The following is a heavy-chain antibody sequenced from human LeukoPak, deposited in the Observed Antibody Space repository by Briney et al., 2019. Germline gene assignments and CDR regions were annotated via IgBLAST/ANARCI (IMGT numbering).Heavy chain of an antibody. Sequence: SETLSLTCTVSGGSISSYYWSWIRQPPGKGLEWIGYIYYSGSTNYNPSLKSRVTISVDTSKNQFSLKLSSVTAADTAVYYCARLREDYDILTGYSMGGYYYGMDVWGQGTTVTVSS. CDR1: GGSISSYY. CDR2: IYYSGST. V-gene: IGHV4-59*08. CDR3: ARLREDYDILTGYSMGGYYYGMDV. D-gene: IGHD3-9*01. J-gene: IGHJ6*02.